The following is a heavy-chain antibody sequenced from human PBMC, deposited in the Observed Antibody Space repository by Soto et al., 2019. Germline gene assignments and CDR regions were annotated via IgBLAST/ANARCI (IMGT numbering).Heavy chain of an antibody. D-gene: IGHD5-12*01. CDR1: GFTFSSYG. CDR2: ISYDGSNK. CDR3: AKVQADIVATISSGYGMDV. J-gene: IGHJ6*02. V-gene: IGHV3-30*18. Sequence: PGGSLRLSCAASGFTFSSYGMHWVRQAPGKGLEWVAVISYDGSNKYYADSVKGRFTISRDNSKNTLYLQMNSLRAEDTAVYYCAKVQADIVATISSGYGMDVWGQGTTVTVSS.